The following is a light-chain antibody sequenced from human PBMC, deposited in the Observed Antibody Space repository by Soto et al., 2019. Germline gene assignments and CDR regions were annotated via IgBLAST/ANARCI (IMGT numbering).Light chain of an antibody. Sequence: GLSLCLATLSLSLGDRATLSCRASQSVSNYLAWYQQKPGQAPRLLIYGASTRATGIPARFSGSGSGTDFTLTISRLEPEDFAVYYCQQYGRTFGQGTKVAIK. V-gene: IGKV3-20*01. CDR3: QQYGRT. CDR1: QSVSNY. J-gene: IGKJ1*01. CDR2: GAS.